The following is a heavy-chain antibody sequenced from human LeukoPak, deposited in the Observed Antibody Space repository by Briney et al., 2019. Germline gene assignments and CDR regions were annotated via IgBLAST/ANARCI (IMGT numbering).Heavy chain of an antibody. J-gene: IGHJ4*02. CDR2: IYSGGST. CDR1: GFTVSSNY. CDR3: ARVGSGWFFDY. D-gene: IGHD6-19*01. V-gene: IGHV3-53*01. Sequence: PGGSLRLSCAVSGFTVSSNYMSWVRQAPGKGLEWVSVIYSGGSTYYADSVKGRFTISRDNSKNTLYLQMNSLRAEDTAVYYCARVGSGWFFDYWGQGTLVTVSS.